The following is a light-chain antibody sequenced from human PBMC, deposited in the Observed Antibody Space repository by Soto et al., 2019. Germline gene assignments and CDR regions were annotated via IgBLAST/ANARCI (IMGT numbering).Light chain of an antibody. CDR1: QSLLHSSGYNF. V-gene: IGKV2-28*01. J-gene: IGKJ1*01. CDR3: QQYGSSGT. Sequence: EIVMTQSPLYLPVSPGEPASISCRSSQSLLHSSGYNFLDWYLQKPGQSPQLLIYLGSNRASGVPDRFSGSGSGTDFTLTISRLEPEDFAVYYCQQYGSSGTFGQGTKVDI. CDR2: LGS.